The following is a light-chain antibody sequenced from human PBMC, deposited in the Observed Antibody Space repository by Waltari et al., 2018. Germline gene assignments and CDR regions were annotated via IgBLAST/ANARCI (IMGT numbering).Light chain of an antibody. J-gene: IGKJ1*01. CDR2: DAS. Sequence: EIVMTPSPATLSVSQGEGATLSCRASQSVTTKLAWYQLKPGQAPRLLIYDASSRATGIPARFSGSGFGTEFTLTISSLQSEDFAVYYCQQYHNWPPWTFGRGTKVEIK. CDR3: QQYHNWPPWT. V-gene: IGKV3D-15*01. CDR1: QSVTTK.